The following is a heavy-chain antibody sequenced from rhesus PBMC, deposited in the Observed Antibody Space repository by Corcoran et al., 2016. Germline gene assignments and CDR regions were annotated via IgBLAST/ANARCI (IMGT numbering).Heavy chain of an antibody. Sequence: QVQLQESGPGLVKPSETLSLTCAVSGGSISGYYWSWIRQPPGKGLEWIGNIDANIAATNSNPSLKSRVTTSKDTSKNQFSLKLSSVTAADTAVYYCARGWGDYFDYWGQGVLVTVSS. J-gene: IGHJ4*01. CDR3: ARGWGDYFDY. D-gene: IGHD3-34*01. CDR2: IDANIAAT. V-gene: IGHV4-81*01. CDR1: GGSISGYY.